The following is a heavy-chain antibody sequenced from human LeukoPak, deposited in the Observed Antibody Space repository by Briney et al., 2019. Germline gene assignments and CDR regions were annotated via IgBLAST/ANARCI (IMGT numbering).Heavy chain of an antibody. CDR3: AREGPQYSSGGGYFDY. V-gene: IGHV3-7*01. J-gene: IGHJ4*02. Sequence: SGGSLRLSCAASGFTFSSYWMSWVRQAPGKGLEWVANVKQDGSEKYYVDSVKGRFTISRDNAKNSLYLQMNSLRAEDTAVYYCAREGPQYSSGGGYFDYWGQGTLVTVSS. CDR2: VKQDGSEK. D-gene: IGHD6-19*01. CDR1: GFTFSSYW.